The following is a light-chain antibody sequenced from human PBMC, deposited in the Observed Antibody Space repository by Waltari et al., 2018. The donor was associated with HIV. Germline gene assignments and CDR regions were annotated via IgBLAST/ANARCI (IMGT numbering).Light chain of an antibody. J-gene: IGLJ2*01. CDR2: REGSGSY. CDR1: SGHRSSI. Sequence: QPVLTQSSSASASLGSSVKLTCTLSSGHRSSIIAWHQQQTGKAPRYLMKREGSGSYNKGIGIPGRFSGSSSGADPYLTITNLHSEDEADYYCETWDSNTHKVVFGGGTKLTVL. V-gene: IGLV4-60*03. CDR3: ETWDSNTHKVV.